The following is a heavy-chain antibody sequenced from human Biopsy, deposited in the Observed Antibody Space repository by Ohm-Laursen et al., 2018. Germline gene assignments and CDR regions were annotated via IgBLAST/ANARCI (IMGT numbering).Heavy chain of an antibody. J-gene: IGHJ3*02. CDR1: GYTFTSYG. CDR2: INTYNANT. Sequence: SVKVSCKASGYTFTSYGISWVRQAPGQGLEWMGWINTYNANTDYAQKVQGRVTMTTDTSTSTAYMELRSLRSDDTAVYYCARPSTVTRAFDIWGQGTMVTVSS. V-gene: IGHV1-18*01. D-gene: IGHD4-17*01. CDR3: ARPSTVTRAFDI.